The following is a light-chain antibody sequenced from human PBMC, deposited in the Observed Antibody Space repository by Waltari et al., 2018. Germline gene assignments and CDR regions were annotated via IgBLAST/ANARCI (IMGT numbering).Light chain of an antibody. CDR3: MQALQTRT. Sequence: DIVMTQSPLSLPVTPGEPASISCRSSQSLLHSNGYNYLDWYLQKPGQSPQLLIYLGSNRASRVPDRFSGSGSGTEFTLKISRVEAEDVGVYYCMQALQTRTFGQGTKVEIK. CDR1: QSLLHSNGYNY. CDR2: LGS. V-gene: IGKV2-28*01. J-gene: IGKJ1*01.